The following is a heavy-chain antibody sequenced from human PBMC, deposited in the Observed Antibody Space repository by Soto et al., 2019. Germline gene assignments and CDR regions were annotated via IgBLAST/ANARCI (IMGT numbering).Heavy chain of an antibody. CDR1: GYSFTSYW. CDR3: ARNSLKPPHFCGMDV. CDR2: IYPGDSDT. D-gene: IGHD3-3*02. Sequence: HGESLKISCKGSGYSFTSYWIGWVRQMPGKGLEWMGIIYPGDSDTRYSPSFQGQVTISADKSISTAYLQWSSLKASDTAMYYFARNSLKPPHFCGMDVWGQGTTVTVSS. V-gene: IGHV5-51*01. J-gene: IGHJ6*02.